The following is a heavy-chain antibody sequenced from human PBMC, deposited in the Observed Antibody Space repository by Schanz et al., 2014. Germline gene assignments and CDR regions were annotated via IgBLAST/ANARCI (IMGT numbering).Heavy chain of an antibody. Sequence: QVQLQESGPGLVKPSETLSLTCTVSGGSISSYYWSWIRQPPGKGLEWIGHRDSSGSTKYNPSLKSRVTISIDTSKNQISLRLRSVTEADTAVYYCARGTTIAARQTQFDYWGQGTLVTVAS. V-gene: IGHV4-59*01. CDR1: GGSISSYY. CDR3: ARGTTIAARQTQFDY. J-gene: IGHJ4*02. CDR2: RDSSGST. D-gene: IGHD6-6*01.